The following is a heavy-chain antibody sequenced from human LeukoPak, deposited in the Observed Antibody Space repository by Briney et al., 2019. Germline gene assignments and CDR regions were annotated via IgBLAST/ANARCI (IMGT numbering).Heavy chain of an antibody. CDR1: GYSFNNYW. V-gene: IGHV5-51*01. Sequence: GESLKISCKGLGYSFNNYWNAWVRQRPGKGLEWMGIIYPGGSETRYDPSFQGQVTISADSSTSTAYLQRSSLRASDTAMYYCARASRDGYNQNFDHWGQGTLVTVSS. CDR3: ARASRDGYNQNFDH. D-gene: IGHD5-24*01. J-gene: IGHJ4*02. CDR2: IYPGGSET.